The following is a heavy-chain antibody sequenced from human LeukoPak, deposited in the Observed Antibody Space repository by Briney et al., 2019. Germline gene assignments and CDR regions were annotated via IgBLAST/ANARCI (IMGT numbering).Heavy chain of an antibody. CDR2: IYSGGST. CDR1: GFTVSSNY. J-gene: IGHJ5*02. V-gene: IGHV3-66*01. CDR3: ARDRGSSGWSEDRWFDP. D-gene: IGHD6-19*01. Sequence: GGSLRLSCAASGFTVSSNYMSWVRQAPGKGLEWVSVIYSGGSTYYADSVKGRFTISRDNSKNTLYLQMNSLRAEDTAVYYCARDRGSSGWSEDRWFDPWGQGTLVTVSS.